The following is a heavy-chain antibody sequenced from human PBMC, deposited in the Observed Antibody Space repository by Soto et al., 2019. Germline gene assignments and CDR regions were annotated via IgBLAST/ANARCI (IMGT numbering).Heavy chain of an antibody. CDR1: GDSISSSSLY. Sequence: QVQLQESGPGLVKPSETVSLTCTVSGDSISSSSLYWGWIRQPPGKGLEWIGSIYNSGKTYYSPSLESRVTISVDPSKNQFSLKLSSVTAAYTAVNYCARHASNSGSYSEYFQYWGQGTLVAVSS. CDR3: ARHASNSGSYSEYFQY. V-gene: IGHV4-39*01. CDR2: IYNSGKT. D-gene: IGHD1-26*01. J-gene: IGHJ1*01.